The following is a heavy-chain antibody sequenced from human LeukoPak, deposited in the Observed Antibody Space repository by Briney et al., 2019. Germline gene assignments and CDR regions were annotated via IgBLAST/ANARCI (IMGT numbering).Heavy chain of an antibody. D-gene: IGHD6-19*01. CDR1: GGSISSSSYY. V-gene: IGHV4-39*01. CDR3: ARLMGYSSGWYSNYYFDY. J-gene: IGHJ4*02. CDR2: IYYSGST. Sequence: SETLSLTCTASGGSISSSSYYWGWIRQPPGKGLEWIGSIYYSGSTYYNPSLKSRVTISVDTSKNQFSLKLSSVTAADTAVYYCARLMGYSSGWYSNYYFDYWGQGTLVTVSS.